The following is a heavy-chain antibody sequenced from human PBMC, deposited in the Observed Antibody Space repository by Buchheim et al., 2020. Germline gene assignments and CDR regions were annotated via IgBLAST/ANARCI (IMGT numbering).Heavy chain of an antibody. V-gene: IGHV3-23*01. CDR3: AKDLGGSWGFGFQH. D-gene: IGHD3-10*01. CDR1: GISFSSYA. Sequence: EVQLLESGGGLVQPGGSLRLSCAAPGISFSSYAMNWVRQAPGKGLEWVSAISGNGDRTYSADSVKGRFTISRDNSKNTLYLQMNSLRAEDTAVYYCAKDLGGSWGFGFQHWGQGTL. CDR2: ISGNGDRT. J-gene: IGHJ1*01.